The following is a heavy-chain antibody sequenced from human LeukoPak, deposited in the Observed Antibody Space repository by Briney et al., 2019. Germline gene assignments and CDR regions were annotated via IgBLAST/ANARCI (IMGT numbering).Heavy chain of an antibody. CDR3: AKGYIQLWWFDY. CDR2: ISGSDDGA. J-gene: IGHJ4*02. V-gene: IGHV3-23*01. D-gene: IGHD2-21*01. Sequence: PGGSLRLSCAASGFTFSTYAMSWVRQAPGKGLQWVSLISGSDDGAHYADSVKGRFTISRDNSKNTVYLQMTNLRAEDTAVYYCAKGYIQLWWFDYWGQGTLVTVSS. CDR1: GFTFSTYA.